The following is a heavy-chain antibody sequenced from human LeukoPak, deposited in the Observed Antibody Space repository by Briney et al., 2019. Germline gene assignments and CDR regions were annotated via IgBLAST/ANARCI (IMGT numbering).Heavy chain of an antibody. J-gene: IGHJ5*02. CDR2: IHGFGST. D-gene: IGHD6-19*01. Sequence: SETLSLTCTVSGDSLSSHYWSWVRQPPGKGLEWIGYIHGFGSTHYDPSFRSRVTISEDTSKNQFSLRLTSVTAVDTALYYCARNVGWYTYGTWGQGTLVTVSS. V-gene: IGHV4-59*08. CDR1: GDSLSSHY. CDR3: ARNVGWYTYGT.